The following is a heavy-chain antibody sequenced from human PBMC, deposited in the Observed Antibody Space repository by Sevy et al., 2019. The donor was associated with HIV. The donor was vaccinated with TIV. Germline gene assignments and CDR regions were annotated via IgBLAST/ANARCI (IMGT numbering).Heavy chain of an antibody. J-gene: IGHJ3*02. CDR2: IRSRADGGTA. CDR3: SRNKYYDSVWMTCRLDVFDI. D-gene: IGHD3-16*01. V-gene: IGHV3-15*01. Sequence: GGSLRLSCEASGITFSHAWMTWVRQAPGKELEWVGHIRSRADGGTADYAAPVKGRFTISRDASTNTLYLQMNGLATGATGVYYCSRNKYYDSVWMTCRLDVFDILGQGTMVTVSS. CDR1: GITFSHAW.